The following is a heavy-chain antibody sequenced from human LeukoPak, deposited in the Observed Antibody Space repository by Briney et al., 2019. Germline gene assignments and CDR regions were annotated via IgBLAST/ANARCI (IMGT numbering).Heavy chain of an antibody. V-gene: IGHV4-59*08. J-gene: IGHJ4*02. CDR2: IYYSGST. CDR1: GASISTYY. CDR3: ARNVYDSSGYYNDY. Sequence: SETLSLTCTVSGASISTYYWSWIRQPPGKGLEWIGYIYYSGSTNYNPSLKSRVTISVDTSKNQFSLKLSSVTAADTAVYYCARNVYDSSGYYNDYWGQGTLVTVSS. D-gene: IGHD3-22*01.